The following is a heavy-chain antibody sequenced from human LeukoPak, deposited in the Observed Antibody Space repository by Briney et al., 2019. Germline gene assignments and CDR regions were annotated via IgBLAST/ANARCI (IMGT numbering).Heavy chain of an antibody. Sequence: GGSLRLSCAASGFTFSSYSMNWVRQAPGKGLEWVSSISSSSSYIYYADSVKGRFTISRDDAKNSLYLQMNSLRAEDTAVYYCATEYGDTSGSMDVWGQGTTVTVSS. CDR1: GFTFSSYS. D-gene: IGHD4-17*01. CDR2: ISSSSSYI. CDR3: ATEYGDTSGSMDV. J-gene: IGHJ6*02. V-gene: IGHV3-21*01.